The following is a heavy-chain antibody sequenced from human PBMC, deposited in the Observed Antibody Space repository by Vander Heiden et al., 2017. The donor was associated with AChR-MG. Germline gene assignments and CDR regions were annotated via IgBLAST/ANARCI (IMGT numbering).Heavy chain of an antibody. V-gene: IGHV1-69*01. CDR2: IIPIFGTA. D-gene: IGHD2-8*01. CDR1: GGPFSSYA. CDR3: ARGPDIVLMVYAYHAFDI. J-gene: IGHJ3*02. Sequence: QVQLVQSGAEVKKPGSSVKVSCKASGGPFSSYAISGVRQAPGQGLEWMGGIIPIFGTANYAQKFQGRVTITADESTSTAYMELSSLRSEDTAVYYCARGPDIVLMVYAYHAFDIWGQGTMVTVSS.